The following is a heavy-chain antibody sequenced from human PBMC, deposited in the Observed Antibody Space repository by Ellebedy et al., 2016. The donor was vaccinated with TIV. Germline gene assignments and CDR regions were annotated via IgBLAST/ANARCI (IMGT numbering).Heavy chain of an antibody. D-gene: IGHD3-9*01. Sequence: GGSLRLXXAASGFTFSSYGMHWVRQAPGKGLEWVAVISYDGSNKYYADSVKGRFTISRDNSKNTLYLQMNSLRAEDTAVYYCANHDILTGYNYWGQGTLVTVSS. CDR1: GFTFSSYG. CDR2: ISYDGSNK. J-gene: IGHJ4*02. V-gene: IGHV3-30*18. CDR3: ANHDILTGYNY.